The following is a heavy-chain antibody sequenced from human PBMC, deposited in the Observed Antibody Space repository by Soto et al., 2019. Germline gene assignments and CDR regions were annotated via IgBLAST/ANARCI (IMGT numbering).Heavy chain of an antibody. Sequence: QVQLQQWGAGLLKPSETLSLTCAVYGGSFSGYYWSWIRQPPGKGLEGIGEINHSGSTNYNPSLKSRVTISVDTSKNQFSLKLSSVTAADTAVYYCAREGEQWLAHNWFDPWGQGTLVTVSS. CDR1: GGSFSGYY. CDR2: INHSGST. J-gene: IGHJ5*02. D-gene: IGHD6-19*01. CDR3: AREGEQWLAHNWFDP. V-gene: IGHV4-34*01.